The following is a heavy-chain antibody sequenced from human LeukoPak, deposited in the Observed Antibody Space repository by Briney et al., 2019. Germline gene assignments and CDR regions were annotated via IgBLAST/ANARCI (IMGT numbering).Heavy chain of an antibody. CDR3: ARDGTDNWGLSDF. J-gene: IGHJ4*02. V-gene: IGHV4-39*07. CDR1: GDSISSSSYY. D-gene: IGHD1-1*01. CDR2: IYYSGRT. Sequence: PSETLSLTCTVSGDSISSSSYYWGWIRQPPGKGLEWIGNIYYSGRTYYNPSLKSGVTISIDTSKNQFSLKLNSVTAADTAVYYCARDGTDNWGLSDFWGQGTLVTVSS.